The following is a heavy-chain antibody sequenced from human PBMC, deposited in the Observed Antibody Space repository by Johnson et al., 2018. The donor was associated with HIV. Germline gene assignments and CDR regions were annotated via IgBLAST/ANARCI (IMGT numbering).Heavy chain of an antibody. J-gene: IGHJ3*02. CDR1: GFTFSSYG. D-gene: IGHD4-17*01. V-gene: IGHV3-30*03. Sequence: QVQLVESGGGVVQPGRSLRPSCAASGFTFSSYGMHWVRQAPGKGLEWVAVISYDGSNKYYADSVKGRLTIPRANSKNTMSPQMTSLRVEDTAVYYCARESTPWGGDYVGYGLDIWGQGTMVTVSS. CDR2: ISYDGSNK. CDR3: ARESTPWGGDYVGYGLDI.